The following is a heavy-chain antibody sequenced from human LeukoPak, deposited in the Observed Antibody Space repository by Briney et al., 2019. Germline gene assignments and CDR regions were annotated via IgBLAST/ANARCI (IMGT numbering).Heavy chain of an antibody. J-gene: IGHJ4*02. D-gene: IGHD3-22*01. CDR3: ARLFGYYDSSGYYYPN. Sequence: GASVKVSCKASGGTFSSYAISWVRQAPGQGLEWMGGIIPIFGTANYAQKFQGRVTITADESTSTAYMELSSLRSEDTAVYYCARLFGYYDSSGYYYPNWGQGTLVTVSS. CDR1: GGTFSSYA. V-gene: IGHV1-69*01. CDR2: IIPIFGTA.